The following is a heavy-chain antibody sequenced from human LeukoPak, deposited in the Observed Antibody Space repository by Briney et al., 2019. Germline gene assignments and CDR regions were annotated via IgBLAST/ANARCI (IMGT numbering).Heavy chain of an antibody. D-gene: IGHD3-3*01. CDR1: GFTFSSYA. CDR3: AAKYDFWSGYYFLVY. V-gene: IGHV3-23*01. Sequence: GGSLRLSCAASGFTFSSYAMSWVRQAPVKGLEWVSAISGSGGSTYYADSVKGRFTISRDNSKNTLYLQMNSLRAEDTAVYYCAAKYDFWSGYYFLVYWGQGTLVTVSS. CDR2: ISGSGGST. J-gene: IGHJ4*02.